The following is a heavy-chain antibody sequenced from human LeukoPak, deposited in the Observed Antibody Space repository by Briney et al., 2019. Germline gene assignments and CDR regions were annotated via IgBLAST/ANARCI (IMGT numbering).Heavy chain of an antibody. J-gene: IGHJ4*02. CDR3: ARDRNPPYYDTSGHYPHYFDY. CDR2: ISAQNGNT. CDR1: GYTFRAYD. D-gene: IGHD3-22*01. Sequence: ASVKVSCKASGYTFRAYDITWVRQAPGQGLEWMGWISAQNGNTKYADKFQDRVAMTTDTSTNTAYMELRSLRSDDTAVYYCARDRNPPYYDTSGHYPHYFDYWGQGTLVTVSS. V-gene: IGHV1-18*01.